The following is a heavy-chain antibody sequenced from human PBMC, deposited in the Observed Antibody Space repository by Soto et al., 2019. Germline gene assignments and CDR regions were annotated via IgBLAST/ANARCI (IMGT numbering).Heavy chain of an antibody. D-gene: IGHD2-2*01. CDR1: GFNFSRFW. Sequence: GGSLRLSCTASGFNFSRFWTHWVRQVPGRGLVWVSHINSDGSRTSYADSVKGRFTISRDNAKNTLFLQMDSLRAEDTAVYYCARDLSSCSSARCYSFYYGMDLWGQGTTVTVSS. V-gene: IGHV3-74*01. CDR2: INSDGSRT. CDR3: ARDLSSCSSARCYSFYYGMDL. J-gene: IGHJ6*02.